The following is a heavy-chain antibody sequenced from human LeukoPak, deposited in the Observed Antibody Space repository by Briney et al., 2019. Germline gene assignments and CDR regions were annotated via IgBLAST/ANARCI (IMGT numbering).Heavy chain of an antibody. Sequence: PGRSLRLSCAASGFTFSSYAMHWVRQAPGKGLEWVAVISHDGSNKYYADSVKGRFTISRDNSKNTLYLQMNSLRAEDTAVYYCARDLITMVRGVIIYYGMDVWGKGTTVTVSS. CDR1: GFTFSSYA. CDR2: ISHDGSNK. V-gene: IGHV3-30*04. CDR3: ARDLITMVRGVIIYYGMDV. D-gene: IGHD3-10*01. J-gene: IGHJ6*04.